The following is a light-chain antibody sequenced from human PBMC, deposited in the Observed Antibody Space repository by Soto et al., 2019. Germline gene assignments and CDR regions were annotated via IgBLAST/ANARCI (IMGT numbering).Light chain of an antibody. CDR2: DAS. J-gene: IGKJ1*01. Sequence: EIVLTRSPATLSLSPGERATLSCRASQNVRFYLAWYQQKPGQTPRLLIYDASKRASGIPARFSGSGSGTDFTLTISSLEPEDFAVYYCQQRTNWSWTFGRGTKVEVK. V-gene: IGKV3-11*01. CDR1: QNVRFY. CDR3: QQRTNWSWT.